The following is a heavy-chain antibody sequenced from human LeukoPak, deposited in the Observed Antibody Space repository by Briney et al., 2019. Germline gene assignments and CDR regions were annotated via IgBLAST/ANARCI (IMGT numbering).Heavy chain of an antibody. CDR1: GGSISSGGYY. D-gene: IGHD2-2*01. CDR2: IYHSGST. J-gene: IGHJ4*02. Sequence: PSQTLSLTCTVSGGSISSGGYYWSWIRQPPGKGLEWIGYIYHSGSTYYNPSLKSRVTISVDRSKNQFSLKLSSVTAADTAVYYCARDSPAQLLPDYWGQGTLVTVSS. CDR3: ARDSPAQLLPDY. V-gene: IGHV4-30-2*01.